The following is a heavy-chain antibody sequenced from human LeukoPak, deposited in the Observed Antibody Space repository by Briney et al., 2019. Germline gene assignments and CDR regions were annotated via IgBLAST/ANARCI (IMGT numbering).Heavy chain of an antibody. J-gene: IGHJ3*02. V-gene: IGHV3-23*01. D-gene: IGHD2-15*01. CDR2: ISNSGGST. Sequence: GGSLRLSCAASGFTFSSYAMSWVRQAPGKGLEWVSVISNSGGSTYYVDSVKGRFTISRDNSENTVYLQMNSLRAEDTAVYYCAKDNGGSSYDAFDIWGQGTMVTVSS. CDR3: AKDNGGSSYDAFDI. CDR1: GFTFSSYA.